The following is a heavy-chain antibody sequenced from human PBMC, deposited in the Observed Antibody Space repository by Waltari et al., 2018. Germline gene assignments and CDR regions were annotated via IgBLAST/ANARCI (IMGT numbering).Heavy chain of an antibody. CDR1: GGSFSDYY. CDR2: INHRGST. Sequence: QVQLQQWGAGLLKPSETLSLTCAVYGGSFSDYYWSWIRQPPGKGLEWIGEINHRGSTNYNPSLKSRVTISVDMSKNQFSLKLSSVTAADTAVYYCARLSNYEYYGSDYSYGMDVWGQGTTVTVSS. CDR3: ARLSNYEYYGSDYSYGMDV. J-gene: IGHJ6*02. V-gene: IGHV4-34*01. D-gene: IGHD4-4*01.